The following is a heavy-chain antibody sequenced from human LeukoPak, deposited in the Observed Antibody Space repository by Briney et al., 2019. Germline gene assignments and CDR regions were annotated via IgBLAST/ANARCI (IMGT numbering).Heavy chain of an antibody. Sequence: GGSLRLSCAASGFTFSSYSMTWVRQAPGKGLEWVSYLSSSRSTIYYADSVKGRFTISRDDAKNSLYLQMNSLRAEDTAVYYCARYSPGRSAFDYWGQGTLVTVSS. J-gene: IGHJ4*02. CDR3: ARYSPGRSAFDY. CDR2: LSSSRSTI. V-gene: IGHV3-48*01. CDR1: GFTFSSYS. D-gene: IGHD6-13*01.